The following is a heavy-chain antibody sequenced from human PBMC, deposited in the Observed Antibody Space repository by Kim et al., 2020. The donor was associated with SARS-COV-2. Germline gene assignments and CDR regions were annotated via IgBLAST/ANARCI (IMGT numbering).Heavy chain of an antibody. CDR2: IYSGGST. J-gene: IGHJ6*02. D-gene: IGHD3-10*01. Sequence: GGSLRLSCAASGFTVSSNYMSWVRQAPGKGLEWVSVIYSGGSTYYADSVKGRFTISRDNSKNTLYLQMNSLRAEDTAVYYCARGGGSGSPYYYYGMDVWGQGTTVTVSS. CDR1: GFTVSSNY. V-gene: IGHV3-53*01. CDR3: ARGGGSGSPYYYYGMDV.